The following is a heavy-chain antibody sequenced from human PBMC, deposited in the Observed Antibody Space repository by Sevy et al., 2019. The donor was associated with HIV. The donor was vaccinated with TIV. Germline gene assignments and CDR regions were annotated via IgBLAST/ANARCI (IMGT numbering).Heavy chain of an antibody. CDR2: ITSSSDYI. J-gene: IGHJ4*02. D-gene: IGHD3-22*01. Sequence: GGSLRLSCAASGFTFSNCNMNWVRQAPGKGLEWVSSITSSSDYIYDADSVKGRFTISRDNAKNSLYLQMNSLRAEDTAVYYCARDRRTLNYYASSGYNYYFDYWGQGTLVTVSS. CDR3: ARDRRTLNYYASSGYNYYFDY. CDR1: GFTFSNCN. V-gene: IGHV3-21*01.